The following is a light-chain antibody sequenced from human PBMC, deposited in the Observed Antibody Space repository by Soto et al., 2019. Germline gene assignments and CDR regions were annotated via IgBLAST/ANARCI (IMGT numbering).Light chain of an antibody. J-gene: IGKJ5*01. CDR3: QQSYKTPLT. V-gene: IGKV1-39*01. CDR1: QSISIY. Sequence: DIQMTQSPSSLSASVGDRVTITCRASQSISIYLNWYQQKPGKAPSLLIYVASSLQGGVPSRFSGSGSGTDFTLTISSLQPEDFETYYCQQSYKTPLTFGQGTRLEIK. CDR2: VAS.